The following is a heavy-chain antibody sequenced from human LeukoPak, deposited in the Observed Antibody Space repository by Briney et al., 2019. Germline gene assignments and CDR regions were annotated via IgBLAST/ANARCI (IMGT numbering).Heavy chain of an antibody. J-gene: IGHJ6*04. Sequence: GGSLRLSCAASGFTFSSCDMHWVRQATGKGLEWVSAIGTAGDPYYPGSVKGRFTISRENAKNSLYLQMNSLRAGDTAVYYCARGARYYGSGSYGGMDVWGKGTTVTVSS. D-gene: IGHD3-10*01. V-gene: IGHV3-13*05. CDR1: GFTFSSCD. CDR3: ARGARYYGSGSYGGMDV. CDR2: IGTAGDP.